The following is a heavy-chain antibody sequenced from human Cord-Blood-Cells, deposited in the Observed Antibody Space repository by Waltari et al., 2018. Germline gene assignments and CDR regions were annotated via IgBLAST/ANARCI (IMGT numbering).Heavy chain of an antibody. CDR1: GYTFTSYA. D-gene: IGHD6-13*01. CDR2: INAGNGNT. CDR3: ARDSGSYSSSWYPLEY. J-gene: IGHJ4*02. V-gene: IGHV1-3*01. Sequence: QVQLVQSGAEVKKPGASVKVSCKASGYTFTSYAMHWVRKAPGQRLEWMGWINAGNGNTKYSQKFQGRVTITRDTSASTAYMELSSLRSEDTAVYYCARDSGSYSSSWYPLEYWGQGTLVTVSS.